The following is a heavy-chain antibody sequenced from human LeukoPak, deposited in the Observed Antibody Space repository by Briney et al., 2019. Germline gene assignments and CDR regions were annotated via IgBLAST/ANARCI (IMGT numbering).Heavy chain of an antibody. J-gene: IGHJ6*03. D-gene: IGHD3-9*01. CDR3: ARGSGNYDILTGYYIPSYYYYYMDV. CDR2: MNPNSGNT. V-gene: IGHV1-8*01. CDR1: GYTFTSYD. Sequence: GASVKVSCKASGYTFTSYDINWGRQATGQGLEWMGWMNPNSGNTGYAQKFQGRVTMTRNTSISTAYMELSSLRSEDTAVYYCARGSGNYDILTGYYIPSYYYYYMDVWGKGTTVTISS.